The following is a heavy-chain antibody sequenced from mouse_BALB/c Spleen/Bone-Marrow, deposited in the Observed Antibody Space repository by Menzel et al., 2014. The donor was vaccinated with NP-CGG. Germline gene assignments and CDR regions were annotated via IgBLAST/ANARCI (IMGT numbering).Heavy chain of an antibody. V-gene: IGHV1-15*01. CDR3: AKGGDFNTTVVVDFVY. CDR2: IDTETGGI. D-gene: IGHD1-1*01. J-gene: IGHJ2*01. CDR1: AHTFTHYE. Sequence: VQLLQSCADLVRPRGLLPLSCKASAHTFTHYEMHWVKQTPVHSLEWIGAIDTETGGIDYIHLFKGKATLTADKSSSAAYMELRSMPSEVSAVYYCAKGGDFNTTVVVDFVYLGQGATLTVSS.